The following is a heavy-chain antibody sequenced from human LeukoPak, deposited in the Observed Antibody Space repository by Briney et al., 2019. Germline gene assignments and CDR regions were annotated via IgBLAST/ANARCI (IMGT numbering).Heavy chain of an antibody. CDR3: ARIYGPGTHKDGFDM. D-gene: IGHD3-10*01. CDR2: ISSSSSYI. CDR1: GFTFSGYS. V-gene: IGHV3-21*01. J-gene: IGHJ3*02. Sequence: GGSLSLSCAASGFTFSGYSMNWVRQAPGKGLEWVSSISSSSSYIYYVDSLKGRFTISRDNAKNSLYLQMNRLRVEDTAVYYCARIYGPGTHKDGFDMWGQGTMVTVSS.